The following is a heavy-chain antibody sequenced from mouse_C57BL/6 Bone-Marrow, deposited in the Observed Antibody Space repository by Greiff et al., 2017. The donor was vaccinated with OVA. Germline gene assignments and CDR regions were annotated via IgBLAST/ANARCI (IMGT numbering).Heavy chain of an antibody. CDR2: ISDGGSYT. Sequence: EVKVVESGGGLVKPGGSLKLSCAASGFTFSSYAMSWVRQTPEKRLEWVATISDGGSYTYYPDNVKGRFTISRDNAKNNLYLQMSHLKSEDTAMYYCAREGYGSRDAMDYWGQGTSVTVSS. D-gene: IGHD1-1*01. V-gene: IGHV5-4*01. CDR1: GFTFSSYA. J-gene: IGHJ4*01. CDR3: AREGYGSRDAMDY.